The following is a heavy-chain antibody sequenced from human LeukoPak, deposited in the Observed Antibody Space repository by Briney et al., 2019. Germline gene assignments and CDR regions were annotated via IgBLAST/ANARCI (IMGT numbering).Heavy chain of an antibody. J-gene: IGHJ4*02. Sequence: SVTVSFKASGGTFSSYAISWVRQAPGQGLESMGGIIPIFGTANYAQKFQGRVTITADESTSTAYMELSSLRSEDTAVYYCAIHYGSGSYLPLWGQGTLVTVSS. CDR3: AIHYGSGSYLPL. CDR2: IIPIFGTA. D-gene: IGHD3-10*01. CDR1: GGTFSSYA. V-gene: IGHV1-69*13.